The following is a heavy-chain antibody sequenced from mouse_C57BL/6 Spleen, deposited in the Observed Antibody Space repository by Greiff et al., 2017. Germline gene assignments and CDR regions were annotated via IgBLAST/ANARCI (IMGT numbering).Heavy chain of an antibody. CDR1: GYSITSGYY. CDR3: AREGYGSSYEAY. J-gene: IGHJ3*01. Sequence: ESGPGLVKPSQSLSLTCSVTGYSITSGYYWNWIRQFPGNKLEWMGYISYDGSNNYNPSLKNRISITRDTSKNQFSLKLNSVTTEDTATYYCAREGYGSSYEAYWGQGTLVTVSA. CDR2: ISYDGSN. V-gene: IGHV3-6*01. D-gene: IGHD1-1*01.